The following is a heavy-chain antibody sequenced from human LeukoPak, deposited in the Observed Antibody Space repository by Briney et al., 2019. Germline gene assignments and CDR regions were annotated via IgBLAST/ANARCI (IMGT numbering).Heavy chain of an antibody. CDR3: ASHYYGSGSYYKPHYFDY. V-gene: IGHV1-69*01. Sequence: ASVNVSCKASGGTFSSYAISWVRQAPGQGREWMGGIIPIFGTANYAQKFQGRVTITADESTSTAYMELSSLRSEDTAVYYCASHYYGSGSYYKPHYFDYWGQGTLVTVSS. D-gene: IGHD3-10*01. J-gene: IGHJ4*02. CDR2: IIPIFGTA. CDR1: GGTFSSYA.